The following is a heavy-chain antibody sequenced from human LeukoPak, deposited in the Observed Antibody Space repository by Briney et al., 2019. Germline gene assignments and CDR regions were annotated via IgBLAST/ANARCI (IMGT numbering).Heavy chain of an antibody. CDR1: GFTFSSYA. CDR2: ISGSGGST. D-gene: IGHD3-22*01. Sequence: PGGSLRLSCAASGFTFSSYAMSWVRQAPGKGLEWVSAISGSGGSTYYADSVKGRFTISRDNSKNTLYLQMNSLRAEDTAVYYCAKEMGPGYYDSSGYYYLDAFDIWGQGTMVTVSS. CDR3: AKEMGPGYYDSSGYYYLDAFDI. J-gene: IGHJ3*02. V-gene: IGHV3-23*01.